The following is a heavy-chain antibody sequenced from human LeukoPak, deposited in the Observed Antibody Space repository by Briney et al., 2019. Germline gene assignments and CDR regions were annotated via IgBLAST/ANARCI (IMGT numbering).Heavy chain of an antibody. CDR1: GYTLTELS. CDR2: FDPEDGET. D-gene: IGHD2-2*01. J-gene: IGHJ6*03. CDR3: ATSRYCSSTSCYFSRLFYRDYMDV. V-gene: IGHV1-24*01. Sequence: ASVKVSCKVSGYTLTELSMHWVRQAPGKGLEWIGGFDPEDGETIYAQKFQGRVTMTEDTSTDTAYMELSSLRSEDTAVYYCATSRYCSSTSCYFSRLFYRDYMDVWGKGTTVTVSS.